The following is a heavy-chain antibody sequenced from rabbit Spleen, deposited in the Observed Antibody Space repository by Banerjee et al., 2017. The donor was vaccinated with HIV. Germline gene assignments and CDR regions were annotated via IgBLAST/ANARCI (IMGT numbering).Heavy chain of an antibody. J-gene: IGHJ6*01. D-gene: IGHD8-1*01. CDR3: ARDTGTSFSSYGMDL. Sequence: QEQLVESGGGLVQPEGSLTLTCKASGFSFSDRDVMCWVRQPPGKGLEWIGCIYPGSSGTTYYASWAKGRFTISKTSSTTVTLQMTSLTAADTATYFCARDTGTSFSSYGMDLWGPGTLVTVS. CDR1: GFSFSDRDV. V-gene: IGHV1S45*01. CDR2: IYPGSSGTT.